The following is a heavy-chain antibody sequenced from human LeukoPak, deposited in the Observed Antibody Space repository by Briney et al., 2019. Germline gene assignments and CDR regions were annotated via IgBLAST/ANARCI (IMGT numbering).Heavy chain of an antibody. J-gene: IGHJ6*03. CDR3: ARVKQQLVRLLGRDTTYYYYYYMDV. V-gene: IGHV3-7*01. D-gene: IGHD6-13*01. Sequence: GGSLRLSCAGSGFTFSSYWMSWVRQAPGKGLERVANIKQDGSEKHYVDSVKGRFTISRDNAKNSLFLQMNSLRAEDTAVYFCARVKQQLVRLLGRDTTYYYYYYMDVWGKGTTVTVSS. CDR2: IKQDGSEK. CDR1: GFTFSSYW.